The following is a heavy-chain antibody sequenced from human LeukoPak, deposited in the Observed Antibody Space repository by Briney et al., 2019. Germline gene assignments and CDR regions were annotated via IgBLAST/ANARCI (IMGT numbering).Heavy chain of an antibody. J-gene: IGHJ4*02. V-gene: IGHV3-33*01. CDR2: IWYDGSSK. CDR3: ARDFELSH. D-gene: IGHD3-16*02. Sequence: QLGGSLRLSCAASGFTFSSYGMHWVRQAPGKGLEWVALIWYDGSSKHYADSVRGRFTISRDNSKNTLYLQMNSLRAEDTAVYYCARDFELSHWGQGTLVTVSS. CDR1: GFTFSSYG.